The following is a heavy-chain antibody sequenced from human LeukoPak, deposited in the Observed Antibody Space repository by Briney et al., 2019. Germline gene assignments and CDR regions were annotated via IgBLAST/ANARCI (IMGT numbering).Heavy chain of an antibody. CDR2: FDPEDGET. Sequence: DSVKVSCKVSGYTLTELSMHWVRQAPGKGLEWMGGFDPEDGETIYAQKFQGRVTMTRDMSTSTVYMELSSLRSEDTAVYYCARIGRSIFGDEEFDPWGQGTLVTVSS. V-gene: IGHV1-24*01. D-gene: IGHD3-3*01. CDR3: ARIGRSIFGDEEFDP. CDR1: GYTLTELS. J-gene: IGHJ5*02.